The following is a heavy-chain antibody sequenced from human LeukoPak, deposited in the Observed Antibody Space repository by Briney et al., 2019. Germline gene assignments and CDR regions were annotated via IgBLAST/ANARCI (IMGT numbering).Heavy chain of an antibody. CDR3: ASLYSSSWSPLGY. J-gene: IGHJ4*02. CDR1: GFTVSSNY. V-gene: IGHV3-53*01. CDR2: IYSGGST. D-gene: IGHD6-13*01. Sequence: GGSLRLSCAASGFTVSSNYMSWVRQAPGKGLEWVSVIYSGGSTYYADSVKGRFTISRDNSKNTLYLQMNSLRAEDTAVYYCASLYSSSWSPLGYWGQGTLVSVS.